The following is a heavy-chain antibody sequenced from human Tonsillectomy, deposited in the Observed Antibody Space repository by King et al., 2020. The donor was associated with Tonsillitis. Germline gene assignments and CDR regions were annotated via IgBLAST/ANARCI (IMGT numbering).Heavy chain of an antibody. Sequence: QLQESGPGLVKPSETLSLTCTVSGGSISSDYWSWILQPPGKGLEWIGYISYCGSTNYNPSLKSRVTISLDTSKKQFSLKLSSGTAADTAVYYCARGSTSWDGWFDPWGQGTLVTVSS. D-gene: IGHD2-2*01. J-gene: IGHJ5*02. V-gene: IGHV4-59*12. CDR2: ISYCGST. CDR1: GGSISSDY. CDR3: ARGSTSWDGWFDP.